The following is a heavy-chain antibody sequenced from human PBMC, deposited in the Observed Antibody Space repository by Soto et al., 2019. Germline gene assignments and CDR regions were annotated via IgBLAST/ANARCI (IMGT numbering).Heavy chain of an antibody. D-gene: IGHD6-6*01. Sequence: QVQLVQSGAEVKKPGASVKVSCKASGYAFTDYYMHWGRQAPGQGLEWMGWINTNSGGTNYAQKFQGGVTMTRDTSIRTAHMELNRDGTAVYYCARPYSRSDDFEYWGQGTLVTISS. CDR3: ARPYSRSDDFEY. J-gene: IGHJ4*02. V-gene: IGHV1-2*02. CDR2: INTNSGGT. CDR1: GYAFTDYY.